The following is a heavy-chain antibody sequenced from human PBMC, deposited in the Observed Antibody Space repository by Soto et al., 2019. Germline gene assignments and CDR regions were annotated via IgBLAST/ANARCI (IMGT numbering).Heavy chain of an antibody. V-gene: IGHV4-39*01. J-gene: IGHJ5*02. D-gene: IGHD3-3*02. CDR3: ARHSLALRKNNWFDP. CDR2: IFYLGSS. Sequence: SETLSLTCTVSGDSIISSDFYWGWVRQPPGKGLEWIGSIFYLGSSYYNPSLKSRVTMSVDTSKNQFSLRLRSVTAADTALYFCARHSLALRKNNWFDPWGQGIMVTSPQ. CDR1: GDSIISSDFY.